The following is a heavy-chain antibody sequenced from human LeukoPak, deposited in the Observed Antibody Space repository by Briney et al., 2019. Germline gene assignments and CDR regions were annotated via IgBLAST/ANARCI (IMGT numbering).Heavy chain of an antibody. J-gene: IGHJ4*02. CDR3: ARLMTVTSFFDY. V-gene: IGHV1-18*01. D-gene: IGHD4-11*01. CDR1: GYTFTSYG. CDR2: ISAYNGST. Sequence: GASVKVSCKASGYTFTSYGISWVRHAPGQGLEWMGWISAYNGSTNYAQKLQGRVTMTTDTSTSTAYMELRSLRSDDTAVYYCARLMTVTSFFDYWGQGTLVTVSS.